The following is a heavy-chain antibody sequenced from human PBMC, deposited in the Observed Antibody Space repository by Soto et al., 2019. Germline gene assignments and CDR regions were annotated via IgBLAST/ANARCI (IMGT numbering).Heavy chain of an antibody. CDR2: ISWNSGSI. Sequence: GGSLRLSCAASGFTFDDYAMHWVRQAPGKGLEWVSGISWNSGSIGYADSVKGRFTISRDNAKNSLYLQMNSLRAEDTALYYCAKQLFSIVGATGAFDIWGQGTMVTVSS. CDR3: AKQLFSIVGATGAFDI. J-gene: IGHJ3*02. CDR1: GFTFDDYA. V-gene: IGHV3-9*01. D-gene: IGHD1-26*01.